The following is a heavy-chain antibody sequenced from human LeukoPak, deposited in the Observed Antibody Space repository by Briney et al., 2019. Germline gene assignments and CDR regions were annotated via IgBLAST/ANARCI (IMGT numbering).Heavy chain of an antibody. V-gene: IGHV1-2*02. CDR3: ARDRSSTFGY. CDR1: GYTFTGYY. CDR2: INPNSGGT. D-gene: IGHD2-2*01. Sequence: ASVKVSCKASGYTFTGYYMYWVRQAPGQGLEWMGWINPNSGGTNYAQMFQGRVTMTRDTSISTAYMELSSLRSDDTAVYYCARDRSSTFGYWGQGTLVTVSS. J-gene: IGHJ4*02.